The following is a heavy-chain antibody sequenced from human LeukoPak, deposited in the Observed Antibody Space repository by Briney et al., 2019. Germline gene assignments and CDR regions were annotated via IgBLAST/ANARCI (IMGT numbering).Heavy chain of an antibody. Sequence: PSETLSLTCTVSGGSISSGGYYWSWIRQPPGKGLEWIGYIYYSGSTYYNPSLKSRVTISVDTSKNQFSLKLSSVTAADTAVYYCARVRIAVAGTPHSPYFDYWGQGTLVTVSS. CDR2: IYYSGST. CDR1: GGSISSGGYY. D-gene: IGHD6-19*01. CDR3: ARVRIAVAGTPHSPYFDY. J-gene: IGHJ4*02. V-gene: IGHV4-30-4*01.